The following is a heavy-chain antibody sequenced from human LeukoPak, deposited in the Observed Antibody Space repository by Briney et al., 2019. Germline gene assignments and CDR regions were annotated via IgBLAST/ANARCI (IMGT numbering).Heavy chain of an antibody. Sequence: PSETLSLTCTVSGYSISSGYYWGWVRQTPGKGLEWIASISHSGSPYYNPSLKSRVTISQDLSKNLFSLTLNSVTAADAAVNYCAKEGRKNLAMVVDWGQGALVTASS. J-gene: IGHJ4*02. CDR1: GYSISSGYY. V-gene: IGHV4-38-2*02. CDR2: ISHSGSP. CDR3: AKEGRKNLAMVVD. D-gene: IGHD5-18*01.